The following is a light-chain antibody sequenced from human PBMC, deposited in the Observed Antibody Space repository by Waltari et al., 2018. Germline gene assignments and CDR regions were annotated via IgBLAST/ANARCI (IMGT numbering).Light chain of an antibody. CDR1: QSVSSNY. CDR2: GAS. Sequence: EIVLTQSHGTLSLSPGERATPSCRASQSVSSNYLAWYQQKADHAPRLVIYGASSRATGIPDRFSGSGSGTDFTLTISRLEPEDFAVYYCQQYGSSPSFGQGTRLEIK. CDR3: QQYGSSPS. J-gene: IGKJ5*01. V-gene: IGKV3-20*01.